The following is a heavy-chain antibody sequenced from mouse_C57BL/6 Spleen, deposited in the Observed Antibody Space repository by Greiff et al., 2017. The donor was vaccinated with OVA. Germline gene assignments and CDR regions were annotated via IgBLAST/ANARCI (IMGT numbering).Heavy chain of an antibody. V-gene: IGHV2-6-1*01. CDR1: GFSLTSYG. D-gene: IGHD2-4*01. J-gene: IGHJ2*01. Sequence: VNVVESGPGLVAPSQSLSITCTVSGFSLTSYGVHWVRQPPGKGLEWLVVIWSDGSTTYNSALKSRLSISKDNSKSQVFLKMNSLQTDDTAMYYCARHERLRGYFDYWGQGTTLTVSS. CDR3: ARHERLRGYFDY. CDR2: IWSDGST.